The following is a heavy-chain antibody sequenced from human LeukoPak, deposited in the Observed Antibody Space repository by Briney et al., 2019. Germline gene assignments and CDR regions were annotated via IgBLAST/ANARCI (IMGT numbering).Heavy chain of an antibody. D-gene: IGHD6-13*01. J-gene: IGHJ4*02. CDR1: GFTFSSYS. Sequence: PGGSLRLSCAASGFTFSSYSMNWVRQAPGKGLEWVSSISSSSTYIYYADSVKGRFTISRDNAKNSLYLQMNSLRAEDTAVYYCARVLIKQLVFFDYWGQGTLVTVSS. V-gene: IGHV3-21*01. CDR3: ARVLIKQLVFFDY. CDR2: ISSSSTYI.